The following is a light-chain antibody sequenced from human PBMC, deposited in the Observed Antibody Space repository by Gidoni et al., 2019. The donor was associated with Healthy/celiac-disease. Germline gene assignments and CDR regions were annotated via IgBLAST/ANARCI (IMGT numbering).Light chain of an antibody. Sequence: EIVFTPSPATLSLSPGARATLSCRASQSVSSYLAWYQQKPGQAPRLLLYDAANRATGIPARFSGRGSGTDFTLTISRLEPEDVAVYYCQQRSNWAPLTFGGGTKVEI. CDR1: QSVSSY. CDR2: DAA. V-gene: IGKV3-11*01. CDR3: QQRSNWAPLT. J-gene: IGKJ4*01.